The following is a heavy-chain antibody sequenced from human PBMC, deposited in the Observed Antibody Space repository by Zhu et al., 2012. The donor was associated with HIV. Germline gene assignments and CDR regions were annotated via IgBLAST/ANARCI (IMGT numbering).Heavy chain of an antibody. D-gene: IGHD2-21*02. CDR2: IYHSGNT. J-gene: IGHJ5*02. V-gene: IGHV4-38-2*01. Sequence: QVQLQESGPGLVKPSETLSLTCAVSGYSISSGYYWGWIRQPPGKGLEWIASIYHSGNTFYNPSLKSRVTMSVDASENQFSLKLSSVTAADTAVYYCARGQDVSYCGSDCYSNWFDPGSGNPVTVSS. CDR3: ARGQDVSYCGSDCYSNWFDP. CDR1: GYSISSGYY.